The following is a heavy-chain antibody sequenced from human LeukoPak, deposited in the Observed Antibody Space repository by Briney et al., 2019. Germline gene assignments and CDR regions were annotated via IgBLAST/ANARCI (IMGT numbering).Heavy chain of an antibody. V-gene: IGHV4-59*01. CDR3: ARDSHSVDTATPRGFDP. CDR2: FHDCGSA. J-gene: IGHJ5*02. CDR1: GESISSYF. D-gene: IGHD2-15*01. Sequence: SETLSLTCTVSGESISSYFWSWIRQPPGKGLEWIGYFHDCGSANYNPSLKSRITMSVDTSKNQFSLKLRSVTAADTAVYYCARDSHSVDTATPRGFDPWGQGTLVTVSS.